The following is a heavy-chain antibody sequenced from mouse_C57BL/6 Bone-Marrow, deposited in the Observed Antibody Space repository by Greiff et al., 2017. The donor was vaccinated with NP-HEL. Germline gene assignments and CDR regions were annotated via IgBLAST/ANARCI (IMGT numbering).Heavy chain of an antibody. Sequence: EVQLQESGPGLVKPSQSLSLTCSVTGYSITSGYYWNWIRQFPGNKLEWMGYISYDGSNNYNPSLKNRISITRDTSKNQFFLKLNSVTTEDTATYYCARLTGYFDYWGQGTTLTVSS. D-gene: IGHD4-1*01. CDR1: GYSITSGYY. CDR2: ISYDGSN. V-gene: IGHV3-6*01. J-gene: IGHJ2*01. CDR3: ARLTGYFDY.